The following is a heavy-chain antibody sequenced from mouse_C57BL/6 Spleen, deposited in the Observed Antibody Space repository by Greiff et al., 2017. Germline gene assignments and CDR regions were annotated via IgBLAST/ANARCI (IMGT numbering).Heavy chain of an antibody. CDR1: GFTFSSYA. CDR2: ISDGGSYS. D-gene: IGHD2-13*01. Sequence: DVKLVESGGGLVKPGGSLKLSCAASGFTFSSYALSWVRQTPEKRLEWVATISDGGSYSYYPDNVKGRVTISRDNAKNNLYLQMSHLKSEDTAMYYCARDGDLYAMDYWGQGTSVTVSS. CDR3: ARDGDLYAMDY. J-gene: IGHJ4*01. V-gene: IGHV5-4*01.